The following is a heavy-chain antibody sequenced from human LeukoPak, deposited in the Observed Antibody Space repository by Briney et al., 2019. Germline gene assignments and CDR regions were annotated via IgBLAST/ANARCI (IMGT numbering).Heavy chain of an antibody. J-gene: IGHJ4*02. D-gene: IGHD1-26*01. CDR1: GGSISSSSYY. V-gene: IGHV4-39*07. Sequence: PSETLSLTCTVSGGSISSSSYYWGWIRQPPGKGLEWIGSIYYSGSTYYNPSLKSRVTISVDTSKNQFSLKLSSVTAADTAVYYCARFRPSGSSGRYFDYWGQGTLVTVSS. CDR2: IYYSGST. CDR3: ARFRPSGSSGRYFDY.